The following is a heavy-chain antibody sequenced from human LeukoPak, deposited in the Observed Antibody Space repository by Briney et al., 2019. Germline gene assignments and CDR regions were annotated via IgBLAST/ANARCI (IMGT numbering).Heavy chain of an antibody. D-gene: IGHD3-22*01. CDR2: IWYDGSNK. J-gene: IGHJ4*02. CDR3: ARDQYYYDSSGYYYPSHFDY. CDR1: GFTFSSYG. V-gene: IGHV3-33*01. Sequence: GGSLRLSCAASGFTFSSYGMHWVRQAPGKGLEWVAVIWYDGSNKYYADSVKGRFTISRDNSKNTLYLQMNSLRAEDTAVYYCARDQYYYDSSGYYYPSHFDYWGQGTLVTVSS.